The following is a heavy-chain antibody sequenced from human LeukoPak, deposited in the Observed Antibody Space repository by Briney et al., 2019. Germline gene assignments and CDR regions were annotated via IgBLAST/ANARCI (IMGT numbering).Heavy chain of an antibody. Sequence: ASVKVSCKASGYTFTNYGISWVRQAPGQGLEWMGWISAYNGNTYYAQNLQVRVTMTTDTSTCTAYMQLRTLRSDDTAVYYCARDWGIVGPYYFDYWGQGTLVTVSS. CDR3: ARDWGIVGPYYFDY. V-gene: IGHV1-18*01. D-gene: IGHD1-26*01. CDR1: GYTFTNYG. CDR2: ISAYNGNT. J-gene: IGHJ4*02.